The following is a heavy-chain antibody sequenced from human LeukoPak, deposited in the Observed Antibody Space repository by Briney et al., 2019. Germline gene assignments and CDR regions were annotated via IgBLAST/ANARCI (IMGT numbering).Heavy chain of an antibody. Sequence: SQTLSLTCAISGDSVSSNSAAWNWIRQSPSRGLEWLGRTYYRSKWYNDYAVSVKSRITINPDASKNQFSLQLNPVTPEDTAVYYCARGMTTVTTASYYFDYWGQGTLVTVSS. CDR1: GDSVSSNSAA. J-gene: IGHJ4*02. D-gene: IGHD4-11*01. CDR3: ARGMTTVTTASYYFDY. V-gene: IGHV6-1*01. CDR2: TYYRSKWYN.